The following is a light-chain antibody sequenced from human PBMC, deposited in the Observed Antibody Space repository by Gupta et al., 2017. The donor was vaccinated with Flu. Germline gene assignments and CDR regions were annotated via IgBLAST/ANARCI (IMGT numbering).Light chain of an antibody. Sequence: KGTISCSGTNSNMGNNYVSWYQQLPVAAPKLLIYENNKRPSGIPDRFSGSKSGASATLDITGLQTGDEADYYCGAWDSSLNAYVFGSETTVTVL. CDR3: GAWDSSLNAYV. J-gene: IGLJ1*01. CDR1: NSNMGNNY. V-gene: IGLV1-51*02. CDR2: ENN.